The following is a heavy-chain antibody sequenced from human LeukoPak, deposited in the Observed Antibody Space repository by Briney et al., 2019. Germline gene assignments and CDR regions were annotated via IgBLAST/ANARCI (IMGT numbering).Heavy chain of an antibody. CDR2: ISYDGSNK. CDR1: GFTFSSYA. V-gene: IGHV3-30-3*01. CDR3: ARDGYYGSGIDY. D-gene: IGHD3-10*01. Sequence: GGSLRLSCAASGFTFSSYAMHWVRQAPGKGLEWVAVISYDGSNKYYADSVRGRFTISRDNSKNTLYLQMNSLKDEDTAVYDCARDGYYGSGIDYWGQGTLVTVSS. J-gene: IGHJ4*02.